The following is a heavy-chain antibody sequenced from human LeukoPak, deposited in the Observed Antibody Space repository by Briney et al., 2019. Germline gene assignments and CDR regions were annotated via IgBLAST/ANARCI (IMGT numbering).Heavy chain of an antibody. D-gene: IGHD2-2*01. CDR2: INHSGTT. J-gene: IGHJ6*02. CDR1: GGSFSGYF. CDR3: ARFSVVVPAATPGGYYYYGMDV. V-gene: IGHV4-34*01. Sequence: SETLSLTCAVYGGSFSGYFWSWIRQPPGKGLEWIGEINHSGTTNYNPSLKGRVTISVDTSKNQFSLKLSSVTAADTAVYYCARFSVVVPAATPGGYYYYGMDVWGQGTTVTVSS.